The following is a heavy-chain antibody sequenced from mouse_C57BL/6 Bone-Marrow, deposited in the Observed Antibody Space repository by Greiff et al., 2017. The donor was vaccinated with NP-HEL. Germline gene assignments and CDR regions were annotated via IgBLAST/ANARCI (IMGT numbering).Heavy chain of an antibody. CDR1: GFNIKNTY. J-gene: IGHJ4*01. D-gene: IGHD2-1*01. V-gene: IGHV14-3*01. CDR2: IDPANGNT. Sequence: VQLQQSVAELVRPGASVKLSCTASGFNIKNTYMHWVKQRPEQGLEWIGRIDPANGNTKYASKFQGKATITADTSANTAYLQLSSLTSEDTAISYCATQRAGNYDAIDYWGQGTSVTVSS. CDR3: ATQRAGNYDAIDY.